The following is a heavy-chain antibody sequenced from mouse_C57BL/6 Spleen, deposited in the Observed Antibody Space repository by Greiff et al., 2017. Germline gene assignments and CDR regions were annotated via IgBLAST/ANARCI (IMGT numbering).Heavy chain of an antibody. J-gene: IGHJ1*03. CDR1: GFNIKDYY. D-gene: IGHD1-1*01. CDR3: AMGYYGSSYHWYFDV. V-gene: IGHV14-2*01. Sequence: VQLQQSGAELVKPGASVKLSCTASGFNIKDYYMHWVKQRTEQGLEWIGRIDPEDGETKYAPKFQGKATITADTSSTTAYLQLSSLTSEDTAVYYCAMGYYGSSYHWYFDVWGTGTTVTVSS. CDR2: IDPEDGET.